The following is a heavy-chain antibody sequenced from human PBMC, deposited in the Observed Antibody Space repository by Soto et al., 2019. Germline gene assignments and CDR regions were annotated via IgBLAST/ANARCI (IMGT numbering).Heavy chain of an antibody. Sequence: SQTLSLTCTVSGGSISRYYWSWIRQPPGKGLEWIGYIYYSGSTNYNPSLKSRVTISVDTSKNQFSLKLSSVTAADTAVYYCASLYYDILTGYYGPFDYWGQGTLVTVS. CDR3: ASLYYDILTGYYGPFDY. CDR2: IYYSGST. J-gene: IGHJ4*02. D-gene: IGHD3-9*01. V-gene: IGHV4-59*08. CDR1: GGSISRYY.